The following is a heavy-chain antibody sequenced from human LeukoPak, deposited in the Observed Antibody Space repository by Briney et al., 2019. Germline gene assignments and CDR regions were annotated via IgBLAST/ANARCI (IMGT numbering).Heavy chain of an antibody. CDR3: ARARYSSSSWFDP. CDR1: GFTFSTYG. CDR2: IWNDGSNK. D-gene: IGHD6-6*01. Sequence: GGSLRLSCVASGFTFSTYGMHWVRQAPGKGLEWVAVIWNDGSNKYYGDSVKGRFTISRDNSKNTLYLQMNSLRAEDTAVYYCARARYSSSSWFDPWGQGTLVTVSS. J-gene: IGHJ5*02. V-gene: IGHV3-33*01.